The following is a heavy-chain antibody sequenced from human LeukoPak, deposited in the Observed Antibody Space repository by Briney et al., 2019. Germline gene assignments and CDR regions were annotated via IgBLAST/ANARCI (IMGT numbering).Heavy chain of an antibody. V-gene: IGHV3-23*01. D-gene: IGHD2-2*01. Sequence: PGGSLRLSCGASGFTFSSHGMNWVRQAPGKGLEWVSGISPSGGITYYTDSVKGRFTISRDNSKNTLFLQMNSLRPEDTAVYYCARDLKTAMDYFDYWGQGALVTVSS. CDR3: ARDLKTAMDYFDY. CDR1: GFTFSSHG. J-gene: IGHJ4*02. CDR2: ISPSGGIT.